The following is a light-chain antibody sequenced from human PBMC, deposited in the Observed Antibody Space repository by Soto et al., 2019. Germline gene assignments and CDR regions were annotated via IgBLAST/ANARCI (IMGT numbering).Light chain of an antibody. CDR3: QQHNSSPWT. CDR1: QTIGDW. CDR2: DAS. Sequence: DIQMTQSPSTLSASVGDRVSITCRASQTIGDWLAWYQQRPGKAPKLLIYDASSLESGVPSRFSGSRSGTAFTLSIRGLQPDDFATYYCQQHNSSPWTFGQGTKVELK. V-gene: IGKV1-5*01. J-gene: IGKJ1*01.